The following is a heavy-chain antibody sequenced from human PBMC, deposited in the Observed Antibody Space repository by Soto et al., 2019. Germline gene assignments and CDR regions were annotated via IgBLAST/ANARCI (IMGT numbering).Heavy chain of an antibody. J-gene: IGHJ5*02. V-gene: IGHV1-2*02. CDR2: VDPNSGDS. CDR1: GYTFTAYY. Sequence: ASVEVSCRPFGYTFTAYYIHWVRQAPGQGLEWMGWVDPNSGDSRKSQSFQGRITMTRDTSTSTVYMELNSVTTADTAVYYCASDRSTYGGGGTGEVKENWFDPWGPGTLVTVSS. D-gene: IGHD2-8*01. CDR3: ASDRSTYGGGGTGEVKENWFDP.